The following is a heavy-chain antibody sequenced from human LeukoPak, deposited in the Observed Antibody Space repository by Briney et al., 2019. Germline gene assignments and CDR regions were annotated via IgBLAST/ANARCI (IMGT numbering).Heavy chain of an antibody. CDR1: GGCISCSY. J-gene: IGHJ6*03. Sequence: SATQSLVQPVSGGCISCSYSRWIRLPPGRGLEWIGYIYYSGTTNYNPSLKSRVTISVDTAKNQISLKLTSVTAADTAVYYCARHLFYYYMDVWGKGTTVTVSS. CDR2: IYYSGTT. V-gene: IGHV4-59*08. CDR3: ARHLFYYYMDV.